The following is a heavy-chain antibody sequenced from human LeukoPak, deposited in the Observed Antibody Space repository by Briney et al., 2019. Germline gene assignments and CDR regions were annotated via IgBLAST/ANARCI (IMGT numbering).Heavy chain of an antibody. D-gene: IGHD3-3*01. V-gene: IGHV3-15*01. CDR1: GFTFSGTW. CDR2: INTKTDGATT. J-gene: IGHJ4*02. CDR3: TTEFWYYFNN. Sequence: GGSLRLSCAGSGFTFSGTWLNWVRQAPGQGLEWVGRINTKTDGATTAYAAPVKGRFTISRDDSKSTLYLEVNSLKTEDTAVYYCTTEFWYYFNNWGQGTLVTVSS.